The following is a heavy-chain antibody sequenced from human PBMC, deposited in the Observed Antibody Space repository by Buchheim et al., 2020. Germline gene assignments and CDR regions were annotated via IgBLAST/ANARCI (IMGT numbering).Heavy chain of an antibody. Sequence: QVQLVESGGGVVQPGRSLRLSCAASGFTFSSYGMHWVRQAPGKGLEWVAVIWYDGSNKYYADSVKGRFTISRDNSKNTLYLQMNSLRAEDTAVYYCASTLRRRHYYYYGMDVWGQGTT. D-gene: IGHD5-12*01. J-gene: IGHJ6*02. CDR3: ASTLRRRHYYYYGMDV. CDR2: IWYDGSNK. V-gene: IGHV3-33*01. CDR1: GFTFSSYG.